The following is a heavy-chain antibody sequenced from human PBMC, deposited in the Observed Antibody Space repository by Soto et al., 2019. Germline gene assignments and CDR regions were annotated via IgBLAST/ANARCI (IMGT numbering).Heavy chain of an antibody. CDR1: GGSISSGGYY. J-gene: IGHJ6*02. CDR2: IYYSGST. D-gene: IGHD2-15*01. Sequence: SETLSLACTVSGGSISSGGYYWSWIRQHPGKGLEWIGYIYYSGSTYYNPSLKSRVTISVDTSKNQFSLKLSSVTAADTAVYYCARELASVVAASVGGMDVWGQGTTVTVSS. V-gene: IGHV4-31*03. CDR3: ARELASVVAASVGGMDV.